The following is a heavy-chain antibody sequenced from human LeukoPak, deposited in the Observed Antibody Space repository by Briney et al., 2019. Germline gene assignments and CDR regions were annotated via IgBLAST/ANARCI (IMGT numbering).Heavy chain of an antibody. CDR1: GYSFTSYW. V-gene: IGHV5-51*01. J-gene: IGHJ4*02. CDR2: IYPDDSDT. CDR3: ARQGRGYSYATYVAPDY. Sequence: GESLKISCKGSGYSFTSYWIGWVRQMPGKGLEWMGIIYPDDSDTRYSPSFQGQVTISADRSISTAYLQWSSLKASDTAMYYCARQGRGYSYATYVAPDYWGQGTLVTVSS. D-gene: IGHD5-18*01.